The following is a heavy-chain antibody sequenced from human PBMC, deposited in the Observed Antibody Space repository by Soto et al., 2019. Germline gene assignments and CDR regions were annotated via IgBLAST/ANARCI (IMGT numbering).Heavy chain of an antibody. CDR2: IYWDGDK. Sequence: QINLIESGPTLVKPTQTLTLTCTFSGLSLSTSGAAVGWVRQPPGRALEWLALIYWDGDKRYNASLGNRLTITKDTSMKQVVLTLTNVDPADTATYYCAHRATMTIFGLIIDNGIWFDPWGQGTRVIVSS. J-gene: IGHJ5*02. CDR3: AHRATMTIFGLIIDNGIWFDP. CDR1: GLSLSTSGAA. V-gene: IGHV2-5*02. D-gene: IGHD3-3*01.